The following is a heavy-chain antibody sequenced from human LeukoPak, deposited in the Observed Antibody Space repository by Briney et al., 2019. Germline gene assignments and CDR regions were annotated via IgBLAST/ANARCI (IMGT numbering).Heavy chain of an antibody. Sequence: PSETLSLTCTVSGGSISSSSYYWSWIRQPPGKGLEWIGEINHSGSTNYNPSLKSRVTISVDTSKNQFSLKLSSVTAADTAVYYCARGRSIVVVPAATPAMDVWGKGTTVTVSS. D-gene: IGHD2-2*01. CDR3: ARGRSIVVVPAATPAMDV. V-gene: IGHV4-39*07. J-gene: IGHJ6*03. CDR1: GGSISSSSYY. CDR2: INHSGST.